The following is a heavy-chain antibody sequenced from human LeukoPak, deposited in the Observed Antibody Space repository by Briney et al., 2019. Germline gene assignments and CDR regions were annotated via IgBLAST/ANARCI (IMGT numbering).Heavy chain of an antibody. CDR2: IYYSGST. CDR3: ARTRGGSDY. CDR1: GGSISSYY. J-gene: IGHJ4*02. V-gene: IGHV4-59*08. D-gene: IGHD3-16*01. Sequence: SETLSLTCTVSGGSISSYYWSWIRQPPGKGLEWIGYIYYSGSTNYNPSLKSRVTISVDTSKNQFSLKLSSVTAADTAVYYCARTRGGSDYWGQGTLVTVSS.